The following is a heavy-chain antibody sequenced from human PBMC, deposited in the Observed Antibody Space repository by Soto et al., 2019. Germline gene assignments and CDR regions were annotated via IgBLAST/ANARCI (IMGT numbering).Heavy chain of an antibody. V-gene: IGHV3-11*06. CDR1: GFTFSDYY. J-gene: IGHJ4*02. CDR3: ARNDSSGDLDS. CDR2: ISSSATYA. Sequence: GGSLRLSCAASGFTFSDYYMSWIRQAPGKGLEWLSYISSSATYAIYADSVKGRFTLSRDNAKNSLYLHMNSLRAEDTAVYYCARNDSSGDLDSWGQGTLVTVSS. D-gene: IGHD3-22*01.